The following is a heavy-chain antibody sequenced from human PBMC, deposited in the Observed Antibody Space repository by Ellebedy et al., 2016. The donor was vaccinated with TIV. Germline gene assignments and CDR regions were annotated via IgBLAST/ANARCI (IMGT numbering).Heavy chain of an antibody. CDR2: FDPDDGKT. CDR1: GYSLTEIS. Sequence: ASVKVSCKVSGYSLTEISMHWVRQAPGKGLEWMGGFDPDDGKTIYAQKFQGRITMTEDTSTDTAYMELGSLRSEVTALYYCATGPTAIEFWGQGTLVTVSS. J-gene: IGHJ4*02. V-gene: IGHV1-24*01. D-gene: IGHD2-2*01. CDR3: ATGPTAIEF.